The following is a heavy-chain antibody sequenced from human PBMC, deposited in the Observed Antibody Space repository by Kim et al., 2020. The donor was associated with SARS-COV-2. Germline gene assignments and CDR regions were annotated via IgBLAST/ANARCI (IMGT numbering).Heavy chain of an antibody. CDR1: GGSISSSSYY. J-gene: IGHJ4*02. CDR2: IYYSGST. Sequence: SETLSLTCTVSGGSISSSSYYWGWIRQPPGKGLEWIGSIYYSGSTYYNPSLKSRVTISVDTSKNQFSLKLSSVTAADTAVYYCARLEVWGYDEPDYWGQGTLVTVSS. CDR3: ARLEVWGYDEPDY. V-gene: IGHV4-39*01. D-gene: IGHD5-12*01.